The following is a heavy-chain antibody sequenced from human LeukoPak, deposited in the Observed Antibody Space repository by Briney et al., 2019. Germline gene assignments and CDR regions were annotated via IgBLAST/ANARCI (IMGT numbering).Heavy chain of an antibody. D-gene: IGHD2-8*02. J-gene: IGHJ4*02. CDR2: IFPSGGEI. V-gene: IGHV3-23*01. CDR1: GFTFSRYA. CDR3: ATYRQVLLPFES. Sequence: PGGSLRLSCAASGFTFSRYAMHWARQAPGKGLEWVSSIFPSGGEIHYADSVRGRFTISRDNSKSTLSLQMNSLRAEDTAIYYCATYRQVLLPFESWGQGTLVTVSS.